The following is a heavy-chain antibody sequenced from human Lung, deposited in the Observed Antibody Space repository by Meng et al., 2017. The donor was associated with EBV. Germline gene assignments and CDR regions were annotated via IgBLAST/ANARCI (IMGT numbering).Heavy chain of an antibody. CDR1: GGSISSSNW. D-gene: IGHD6-13*01. J-gene: IGHJ4*02. CDR3: ARARSIAAAVIDY. CDR2: IYHSGST. Sequence: QVHLTPGGAGLVKPSGTLSLTCAVSGGSISSSNWWSWVRQPPGKGLEWIGEIYHSGSTNYNPSLKSRVTISVDKSKNQFSLKLSSVTAADTAVYYCARARSIAAAVIDYWGQGTLVTVSS. V-gene: IGHV4-4*02.